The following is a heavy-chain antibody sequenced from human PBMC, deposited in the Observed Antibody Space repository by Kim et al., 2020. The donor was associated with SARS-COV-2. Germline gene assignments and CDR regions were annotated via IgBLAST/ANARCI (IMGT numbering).Heavy chain of an antibody. D-gene: IGHD3-10*01. Sequence: YGDFVKGRFTISRDNSKNTLYLQMNSPRADDTAVYYCAKGWDSGSHAFDFWGQGTMVTVSS. CDR3: AKGWDSGSHAFDF. J-gene: IGHJ3*01. V-gene: IGHV3-33*06.